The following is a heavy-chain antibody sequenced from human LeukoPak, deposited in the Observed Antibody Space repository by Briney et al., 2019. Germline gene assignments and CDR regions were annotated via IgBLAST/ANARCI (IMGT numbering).Heavy chain of an antibody. CDR1: GGSISSSSYY. CDR2: IYYSGST. V-gene: IGHV4-39*07. D-gene: IGHD3-10*01. J-gene: IGHJ5*02. Sequence: SETLSLTCTVSGGSISSSSYYWGWIRQPPGKGLEWIGSIYYSGSTNYNPSLKSRVTISVDTSKNQFSLKLSSVTAADTAVYYCARGGQLLWFGEDNWFDPWGQGTLVTVSS. CDR3: ARGGQLLWFGEDNWFDP.